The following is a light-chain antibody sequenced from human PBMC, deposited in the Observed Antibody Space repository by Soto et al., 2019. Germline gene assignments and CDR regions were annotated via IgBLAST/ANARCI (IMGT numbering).Light chain of an antibody. CDR1: QTITNY. V-gene: IGKV1-39*01. CDR2: ATD. CDR3: QQSYNNPQT. Sequence: DIQMTQSPSSLSASVGDRVTITCRASQTITNYLNWYQQQSGKAPKILIYATDTLQSGVPSRFSGSGSGTDYTLTISSLQPEDFETYYCQQSYNNPQTFGQGTKVDIK. J-gene: IGKJ1*01.